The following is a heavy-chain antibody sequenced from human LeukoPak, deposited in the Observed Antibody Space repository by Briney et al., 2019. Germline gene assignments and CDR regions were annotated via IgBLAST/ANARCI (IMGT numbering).Heavy chain of an antibody. CDR3: ARDRKADAFDI. J-gene: IGHJ3*02. CDR1: GFTFGSYA. CDR2: ISDTGGNT. V-gene: IGHV3-23*01. Sequence: GGSLRLSCAASGFTFGSYAMSWVRQAPGKGLEWVSTISDTGGNTYYADSVKGRFTISRDNSKSALYLLMTSLRTEDTALYYCARDRKADAFDIWGRGTMVTVSS.